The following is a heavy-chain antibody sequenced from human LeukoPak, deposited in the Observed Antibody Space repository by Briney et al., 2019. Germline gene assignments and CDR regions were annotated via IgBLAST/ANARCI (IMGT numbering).Heavy chain of an antibody. J-gene: IGHJ5*02. V-gene: IGHV3-7*03. CDR1: GFTFSNAW. CDR2: IKQDGSEK. D-gene: IGHD3-10*01. Sequence: GGSLRLSCAASGFTFSNAWMSWVRQAPGKGLEWVANIKQDGSEKYYVDSVKGRFTISRDNAKNSLYLQMNSLRAEDTAVYYCAKGYYGSGTYGWFDPWGQGTLVTVSS. CDR3: AKGYYGSGTYGWFDP.